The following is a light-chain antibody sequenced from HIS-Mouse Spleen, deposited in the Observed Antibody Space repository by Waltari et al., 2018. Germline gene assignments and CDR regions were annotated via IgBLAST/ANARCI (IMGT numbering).Light chain of an antibody. CDR2: EDS. Sequence: SYELTQPPSVSVSPGQTARITCPGDALPKKYAYWYQQKSGQATVLVIYEDSKRPSGIPERFSGSSSGTMATLTISGAQVEDEADYYCYSTDSSGNHRRVFGGGTKLTVL. CDR3: YSTDSSGNHRRV. J-gene: IGLJ3*02. CDR1: ALPKKY. V-gene: IGLV3-10*01.